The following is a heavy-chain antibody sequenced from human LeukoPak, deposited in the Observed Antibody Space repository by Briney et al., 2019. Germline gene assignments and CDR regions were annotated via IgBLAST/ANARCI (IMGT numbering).Heavy chain of an antibody. CDR1: GGSISSYY. CDR2: IYTSGST. CDR3: ARVDLRAAYFDY. D-gene: IGHD2-15*01. J-gene: IGHJ4*02. V-gene: IGHV4-4*07. Sequence: PSETLSLTCTVSGGSISSYYWSWLRQPAGKGLEWLGRIYTSGSTGYNPSLKGRVTMSVDTSKNQFSLKLSSVTAADTAVYYCARVDLRAAYFDYWGQGTLVTVSS.